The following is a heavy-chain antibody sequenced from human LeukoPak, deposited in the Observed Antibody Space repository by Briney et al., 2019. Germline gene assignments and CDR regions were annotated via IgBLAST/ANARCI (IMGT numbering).Heavy chain of an antibody. V-gene: IGHV4-39*01. D-gene: IGHD3-22*01. J-gene: IGHJ4*02. CDR2: IYYSGST. Sequence: PSETLSLTCTVSGGSISSSSYYWGWIRQPPGKGLEWIGNIYYSGSTYYNPSLKSRVTISVDTSKNQFSLKLSSVTAADTAVYYCARSYSRVAPFDYWGQGTLVTVSS. CDR3: ARSYSRVAPFDY. CDR1: GGSISSSSYY.